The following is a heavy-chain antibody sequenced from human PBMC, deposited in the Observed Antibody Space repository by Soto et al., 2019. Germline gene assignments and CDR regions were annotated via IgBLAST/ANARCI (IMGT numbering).Heavy chain of an antibody. CDR3: ARGYDILTGYYFDD. J-gene: IGHJ4*02. Sequence: GGSLRLSCAASGFTVSSNYMSWVRQAPGKGLEWVSVIYSGGSTYYADSVKGRFTISRDNSKNTLYLQMNSLRAEDTAVYYCARGYDILTGYYFDDWGQGTLVTVSS. V-gene: IGHV3-53*01. D-gene: IGHD3-9*01. CDR2: IYSGGST. CDR1: GFTVSSNY.